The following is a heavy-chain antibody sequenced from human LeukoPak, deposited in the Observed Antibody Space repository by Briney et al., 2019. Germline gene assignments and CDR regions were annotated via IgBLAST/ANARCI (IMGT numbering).Heavy chain of an antibody. CDR3: ATRPPKSSSWYSGHLDL. D-gene: IGHD6-13*01. CDR2: ISGTGGSP. CDR1: GFIFSNYA. Sequence: GGSLRLSCAASGFIFSNYAMSWVRQAPGRGLEWVSAISGTGGSPYYADSVKGRFTISRDNSKNTLFLQMNSLRAEDTAVYYCATRPPKSSSWYSGHLDLWGQGTLVTVSS. V-gene: IGHV3-23*01. J-gene: IGHJ5*02.